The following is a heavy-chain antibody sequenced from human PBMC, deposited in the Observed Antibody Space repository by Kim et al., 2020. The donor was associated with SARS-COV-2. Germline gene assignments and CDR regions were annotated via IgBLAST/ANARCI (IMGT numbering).Heavy chain of an antibody. CDR3: TTMASASFDY. CDR1: GFTFIDAW. Sequence: GGSLRLSCAASGFTFIDAWMSWVRQAPGKGLEWVVLIKSKTDGGTTDYAAPVKGRFTISRDVSQNTLYLHMNRLKNADTAIYDCTTMASASFDYWGKGT. CDR2: IKSKTDGGTT. D-gene: IGHD3-10*01. V-gene: IGHV3-15*01. J-gene: IGHJ4*02.